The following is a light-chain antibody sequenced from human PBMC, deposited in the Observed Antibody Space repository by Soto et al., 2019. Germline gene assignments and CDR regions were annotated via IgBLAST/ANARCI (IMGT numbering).Light chain of an antibody. CDR3: MQSLQTPLA. Sequence: DIVMTQSPLSLPVTPGEPASISCRSSQSLLHSNGYNYLDWYLQKPGQSPQLLIYLGSNRASGVPDRFSGSGSGTDFTLTISSVEAEDVGVYYCMQSLQTPLAFGQGTKVEIK. V-gene: IGKV2-28*01. CDR1: QSLLHSNGYNY. CDR2: LGS. J-gene: IGKJ1*01.